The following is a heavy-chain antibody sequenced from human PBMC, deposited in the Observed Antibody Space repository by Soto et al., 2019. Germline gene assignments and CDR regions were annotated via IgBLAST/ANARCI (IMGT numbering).Heavy chain of an antibody. CDR2: ISNDGSNN. CDR1: GFTFSSYG. CDR3: AKDRRPNCDYGIDV. Sequence: QVQLLESGGGVVQPGRSLRLSCAASGFTFSSYGMHWVRQAPGKGLEWVAVISNDGSNNYYADSVNGRFTFSRDNSKNTLYLQMNSLRVEATAVDYCAKDRRPNCDYGIDVWGQGTTVTVSS. J-gene: IGHJ6*02. D-gene: IGHD1-1*01. V-gene: IGHV3-30*18.